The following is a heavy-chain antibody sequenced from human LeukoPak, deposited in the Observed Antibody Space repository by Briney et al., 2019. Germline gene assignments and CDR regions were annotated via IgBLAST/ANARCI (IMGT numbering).Heavy chain of an antibody. V-gene: IGHV1-2*02. D-gene: IGHD1-7*01. J-gene: IGHJ3*01. CDR2: INPNSGGT. Sequence: GASVTVSCKSSGYTFIGYYIHWVRQAPGQGLEWMGWINPNSGGTNYPQKFQGRVTMTRDTSITTAYLELSSLRSDDTAVYFCAKRVRTTDAFDLWGQGTMVTVSS. CDR1: GYTFIGYY. CDR3: AKRVRTTDAFDL.